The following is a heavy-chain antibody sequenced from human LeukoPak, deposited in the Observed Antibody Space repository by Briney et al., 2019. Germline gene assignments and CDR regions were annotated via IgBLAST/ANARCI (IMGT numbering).Heavy chain of an antibody. V-gene: IGHV3-53*01. CDR2: IYSGGST. Sequence: PGGSLRLACAASGFTVSSNYMSSVRHAPGKGLEWVSNIYSGGSTYYADSVKGRFTFSRDNSKNTLYLQMNSLRAEDTAVYYWARGVGWFDPWGKGTLVTASS. D-gene: IGHD1-26*01. J-gene: IGHJ5*02. CDR3: ARGVGWFDP. CDR1: GFTVSSNY.